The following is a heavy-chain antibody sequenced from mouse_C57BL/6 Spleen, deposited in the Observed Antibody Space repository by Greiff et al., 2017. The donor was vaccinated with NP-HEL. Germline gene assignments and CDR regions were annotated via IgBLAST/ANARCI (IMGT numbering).Heavy chain of an antibody. J-gene: IGHJ4*01. CDR2: IYPSDSET. CDR1: GYTFTSYW. V-gene: IGHV1-61*01. Sequence: QVQLKQPGAELVRPGSSVKLSCKASGYTFTSYWMDWVKQRPGQGLEWIGNIYPSDSETHYNQKFKDKATLTVDKSSSTAYMQLSSLTSEDSAVYYCARLGRAQASWGQGTSVTVSS. CDR3: ARLGRAQAS. D-gene: IGHD3-2*02.